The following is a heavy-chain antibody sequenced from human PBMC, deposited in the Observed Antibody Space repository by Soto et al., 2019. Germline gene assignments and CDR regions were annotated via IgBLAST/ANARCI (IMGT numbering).Heavy chain of an antibody. Sequence: SDIQSHTYTFYYLTIRNYYWSWIRQPPGKGLEWIGNIYYSGSTNYNPSRKSRVTMSVDMSKNQVSLKLSSVTAADTAVYYCTRVGGYYGDYPNFDFWGQGALVTVFS. CDR3: TRVGGYYGDYPNFDF. CDR2: IYYSGST. J-gene: IGHJ4*02. CDR1: YLTIRNYY. V-gene: IGHV4-59*01. D-gene: IGHD4-17*01.